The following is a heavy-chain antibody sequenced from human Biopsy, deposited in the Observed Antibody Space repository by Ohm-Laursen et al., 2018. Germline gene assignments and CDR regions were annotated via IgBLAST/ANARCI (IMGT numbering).Heavy chain of an antibody. Sequence: SETLSFTCAVYGEFFNGYYWSWIRQTPGKGLEWIGEINHSGRTNYNPPLKSRVTILVNTSKNQFSLKGKSVTAADTAVYYCVRGVDYYDPYHYYALDVWGQGTTVTVSS. D-gene: IGHD3-22*01. CDR1: GEFFNGYY. J-gene: IGHJ6*02. CDR3: VRGVDYYDPYHYYALDV. CDR2: INHSGRT. V-gene: IGHV4-34*01.